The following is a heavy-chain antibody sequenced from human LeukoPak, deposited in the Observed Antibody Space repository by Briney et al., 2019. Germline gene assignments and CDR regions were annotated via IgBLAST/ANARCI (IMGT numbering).Heavy chain of an antibody. CDR1: GGSISSSSYY. CDR3: ATHSGGSSGWYYFDY. V-gene: IGHV4-39*07. CDR2: IYYSGST. Sequence: SETLSLTCTVSGGSISSSSYYWGWIRQPPGKGLEWIGSIYYSGSTYYNPSLKSRVTISVDTSKNQFSLKLSSVTAADTAVYYCATHSGGSSGWYYFDYWGQGTLVTVSS. J-gene: IGHJ4*02. D-gene: IGHD6-19*01.